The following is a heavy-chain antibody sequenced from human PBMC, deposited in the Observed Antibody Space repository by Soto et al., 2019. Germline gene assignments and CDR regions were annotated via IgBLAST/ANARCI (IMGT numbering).Heavy chain of an antibody. CDR2: IYYSGST. D-gene: IGHD1-26*01. CDR3: ARATGSWKAWFDP. Sequence: SETLSLTCTVSGGSISSSSYYWGWIRQPPGKGLEWIGSIYYSGSTYYNPSLKSRVTISVDTSKNQFSLKLSSVTAADTAVYYCARATGSWKAWFDPWGQGTLVTVSS. CDR1: GGSISSSSYY. V-gene: IGHV4-39*07. J-gene: IGHJ5*02.